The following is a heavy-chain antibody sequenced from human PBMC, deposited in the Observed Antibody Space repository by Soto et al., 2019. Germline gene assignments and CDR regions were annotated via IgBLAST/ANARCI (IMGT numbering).Heavy chain of an antibody. CDR1: GFSLSTSGVG. D-gene: IGHD3-22*01. Sequence: QITLKESGPTLVKPTQTLTLTCTFSGFSLSTSGVGVGWIRQPPGKALEWLALIYWDDDKRYSPSLKSRLTXTXDTSKNPVVPTMTNMDPVDTATYYCAHYYYDWGFDYWGQGTLVTVSS. CDR3: AHYYYDWGFDY. V-gene: IGHV2-5*02. CDR2: IYWDDDK. J-gene: IGHJ4*02.